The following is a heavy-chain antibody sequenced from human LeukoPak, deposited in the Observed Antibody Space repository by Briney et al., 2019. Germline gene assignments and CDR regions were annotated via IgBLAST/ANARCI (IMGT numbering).Heavy chain of an antibody. CDR3: ARDYYGDSPYYFDN. J-gene: IGHJ4*02. Sequence: GGSLRLSCAASGFTFSSYSMNWVRQAPGKGLEWVSFISSSSTTIYHADSVKGRFTISRDNAKNSLYLQINSLRAEDTAVYYCARDYYGDSPYYFDNWGQGTLVTVSS. V-gene: IGHV3-48*04. CDR2: ISSSSTTI. CDR1: GFTFSSYS. D-gene: IGHD4-17*01.